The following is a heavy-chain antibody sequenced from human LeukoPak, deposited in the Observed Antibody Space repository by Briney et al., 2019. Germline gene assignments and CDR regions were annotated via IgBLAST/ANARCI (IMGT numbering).Heavy chain of an antibody. CDR1: GGSISDSSYF. CDR2: IYYSGNT. Sequence: SETLSLTCTVSGGSISDSSYFWGWIRQPPGKSLEWIGNIYYSGNTYYNPSLKSRVIISVDTSKNQFSLKLSSVTAADTAVYYCARQGIYCSGSTCYSGVANWFDPWGQGTLVTVSS. D-gene: IGHD2-15*01. V-gene: IGHV4-39*01. CDR3: ARQGIYCSGSTCYSGVANWFDP. J-gene: IGHJ5*02.